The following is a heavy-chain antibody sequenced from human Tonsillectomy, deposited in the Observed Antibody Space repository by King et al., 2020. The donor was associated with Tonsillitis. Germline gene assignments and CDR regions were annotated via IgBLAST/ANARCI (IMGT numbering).Heavy chain of an antibody. CDR1: GGSIDNYY. CDR2: IYTSGTT. J-gene: IGHJ3*02. V-gene: IGHV4-4*07. Sequence: QVQLQESGPGLVKPSDTLSLNCTISGGSIDNYYWSWIRQPAGKGLEWIGRIYTSGTTNYNPSLNSRVTMSVDTSKNQFSLRLSSVTAADTAVYYCARAPFLCGGDCNRDAFDIWGQGTMVTVSS. CDR3: ARAPFLCGGDCNRDAFDI. D-gene: IGHD2-21*02.